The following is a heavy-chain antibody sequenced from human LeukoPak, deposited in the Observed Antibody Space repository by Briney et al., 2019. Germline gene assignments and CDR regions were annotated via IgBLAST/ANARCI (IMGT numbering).Heavy chain of an antibody. J-gene: IGHJ6*02. D-gene: IGHD3-9*01. Sequence: GESLKISCKGSGYSFTSYWIGWVRQMPGKGLEWMGIIYPGDSDTRYSPSFQGQVTISADKSISTAYLQWSSLKASDTAMYYCARHGSVGTLTGYPTPFYYYYGMDVWGQGTTVTASS. V-gene: IGHV5-51*01. CDR1: GYSFTSYW. CDR3: ARHGSVGTLTGYPTPFYYYYGMDV. CDR2: IYPGDSDT.